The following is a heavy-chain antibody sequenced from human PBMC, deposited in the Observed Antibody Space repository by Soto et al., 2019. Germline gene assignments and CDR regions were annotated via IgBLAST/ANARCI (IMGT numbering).Heavy chain of an antibody. CDR1: GGSISSSSYY. D-gene: IGHD2-8*01. V-gene: IGHV4-39*01. Sequence: TLSLTCTVSGGSISSSSYYWGWTRQPQGKGLEWIGSIYYSGSTYYNPSLKSRVTISADPPNNQFSLQVSSVAAVDTAVYYCERYSRYHTNGGGYTDSHYYGVYVWGQGNTVTVSS. J-gene: IGHJ6*02. CDR2: IYYSGST. CDR3: ERYSRYHTNGGGYTDSHYYGVYV.